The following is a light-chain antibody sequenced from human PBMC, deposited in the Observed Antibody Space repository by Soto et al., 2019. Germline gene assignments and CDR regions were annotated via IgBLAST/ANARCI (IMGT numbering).Light chain of an antibody. J-gene: IGLJ1*01. CDR3: SSYTSSSTYV. V-gene: IGLV2-14*03. Sequence: QSVLTQPAPVSGSPGTSIPISCTGTNSEVGAYNSVSWYQQHPGRAPKLMIHDVSNRPSGVSNRFSGSKSGNTASLTISGLQAEDEADYYCSSYTSSSTYVFGTGTKVTVL. CDR1: NSEVGAYNS. CDR2: DVS.